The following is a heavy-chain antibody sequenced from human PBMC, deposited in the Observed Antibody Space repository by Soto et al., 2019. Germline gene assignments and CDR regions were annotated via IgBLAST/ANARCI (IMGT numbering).Heavy chain of an antibody. CDR1: GFTFSSYA. Sequence: GGSLRLSCAASGFTFSSYAMSWVRQAPGKGLEWVSAISGSCGSTYYADSVKGRFTISKDNSKNTQYPQKNNLRAHDTVVYYCASVVVAATPYGIDVWGQGTTVTVSS. D-gene: IGHD2-15*01. CDR2: ISGSCGST. CDR3: ASVVVAATPYGIDV. J-gene: IGHJ6*02. V-gene: IGHV3-23*01.